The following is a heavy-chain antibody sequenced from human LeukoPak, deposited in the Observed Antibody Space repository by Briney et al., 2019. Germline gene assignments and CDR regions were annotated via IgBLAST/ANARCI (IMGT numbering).Heavy chain of an antibody. CDR2: IIPIFGTA. CDR1: GGTFSSYA. Sequence: SVKVSCKASGGTFSSYAISWVRQAPGQGLEWMGGIIPIFGTANYAQKFQGRATITTDKPTSTAYMKLSSLRSEDTAVYYCARCNYDFWSEPYYYCYMDVWGKGTTVTVSS. J-gene: IGHJ6*03. D-gene: IGHD3-3*01. CDR3: ARCNYDFWSEPYYYCYMDV. V-gene: IGHV1-69*05.